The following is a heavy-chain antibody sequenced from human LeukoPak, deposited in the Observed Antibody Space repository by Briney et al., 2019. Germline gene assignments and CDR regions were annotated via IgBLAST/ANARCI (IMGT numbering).Heavy chain of an antibody. Sequence: GGSLRLSCAASGFSSSSYAMSWVRQPPGKGLEWVSTIRGSGTNTDYADSVKGRFTISRDNSKNTLYLQMNSLRAGDTAVYYCAKGRGYYGSGRSDLIFHDYFYMDVWGKGTTVTVSS. V-gene: IGHV3-23*01. CDR2: IRGSGTNT. D-gene: IGHD3-10*01. CDR3: AKGRGYYGSGRSDLIFHDYFYMDV. J-gene: IGHJ6*03. CDR1: GFSSSSYA.